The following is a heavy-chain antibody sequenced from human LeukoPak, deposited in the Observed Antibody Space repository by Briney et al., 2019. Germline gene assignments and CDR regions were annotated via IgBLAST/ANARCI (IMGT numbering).Heavy chain of an antibody. V-gene: IGHV3-21*01. Sequence: GGSLRLSCAASGFTFSSYSMNWVRQAPVKGLEWVSSISSSSSYIYYADSVKGRFTISRDNAKNSLYLQMNSLRAEDTAVYYCARVREDSYYYDSSGYYYFDYWGQGTLVTVSS. D-gene: IGHD3-22*01. CDR3: ARVREDSYYYDSSGYYYFDY. CDR1: GFTFSSYS. CDR2: ISSSSSYI. J-gene: IGHJ4*02.